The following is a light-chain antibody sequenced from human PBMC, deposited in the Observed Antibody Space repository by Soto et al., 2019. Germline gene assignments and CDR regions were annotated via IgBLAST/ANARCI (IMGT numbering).Light chain of an antibody. CDR1: GSDVGGYNY. CDR2: DVS. Sequence: QSVLTQPASVSGSPGQSITISCTGTGSDVGGYNYVSWYQQYPGKAPKLMIYDVSNRPSGVSNRFPGSKSGNTAALIIFGLQAEDEADYYCCSYTSSSTYVFGTGTKLTVL. J-gene: IGLJ1*01. CDR3: CSYTSSSTYV. V-gene: IGLV2-14*01.